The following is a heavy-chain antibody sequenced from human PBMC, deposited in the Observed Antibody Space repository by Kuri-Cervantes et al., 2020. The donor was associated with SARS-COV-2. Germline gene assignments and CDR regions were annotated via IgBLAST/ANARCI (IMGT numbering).Heavy chain of an antibody. V-gene: IGHV3-23*01. J-gene: IGHJ3*02. Sequence: GSLRLSCAASGFTFSSYAMSWVRQAPGKGLEWVSAISGSGGSTYYADSVKGRFTISRDNAKNSLYLQMNSLRAEDTAVYYCARDQGPRLRYFDWLLSYAFDIWGQGTMVTVSS. D-gene: IGHD3-9*01. CDR1: GFTFSSYA. CDR3: ARDQGPRLRYFDWLLSYAFDI. CDR2: ISGSGGST.